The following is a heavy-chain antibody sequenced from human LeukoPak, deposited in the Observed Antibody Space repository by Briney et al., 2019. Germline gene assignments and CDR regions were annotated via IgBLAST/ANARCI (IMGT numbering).Heavy chain of an antibody. CDR1: GLTFSRHA. CDR3: ATRPPDDTYYGVFDY. V-gene: IGHV3-23*01. J-gene: IGHJ4*02. CDR2: ITSSGGST. Sequence: GGTLRLSCAASGLTFSRHAMTWVRQSPGKGLEWVSGITSSGGSTYYADSVKGRFTISRDNSKNTVFLQMNSLRAEDTAVYYCATRPPDDTYYGVFDYWGQGTLVTVSS. D-gene: IGHD3-10*01.